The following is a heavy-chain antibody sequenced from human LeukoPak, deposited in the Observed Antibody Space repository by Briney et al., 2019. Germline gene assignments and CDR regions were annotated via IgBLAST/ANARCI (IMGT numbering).Heavy chain of an antibody. V-gene: IGHV4-34*01. CDR3: ARYYDSSGYYYGAFDI. D-gene: IGHD3-22*01. CDR1: GGSFSGYY. Sequence: SETLSLTCAVYGGSFSGYYWSWIRQAPGKGLEWIGEINHSGSTNYNPSLKSRVTISVDTSKNQFSLKLSSVTAADTAVYYCARYYDSSGYYYGAFDIWGQGTMVTVSS. J-gene: IGHJ3*02. CDR2: INHSGST.